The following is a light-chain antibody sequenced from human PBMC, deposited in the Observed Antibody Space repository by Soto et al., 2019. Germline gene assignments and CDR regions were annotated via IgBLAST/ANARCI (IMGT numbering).Light chain of an antibody. J-gene: IGLJ2*01. V-gene: IGLV2-8*01. CDR1: GSDVGGYNY. CDR2: DIN. CDR3: SSYAGSNNLVV. Sequence: QSVLTQPPSASGSPGQSVTISCTGTGSDVGGYNYVSWYQQHPGKAPKLIIYDINTRPSGVPDRFSGFKSGNTASLTVSGLRAEDEADYFCSSYAGSNNLVVFGGGTKLTVL.